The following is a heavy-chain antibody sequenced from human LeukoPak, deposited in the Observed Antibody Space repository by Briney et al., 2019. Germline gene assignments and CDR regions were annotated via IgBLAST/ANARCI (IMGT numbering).Heavy chain of an antibody. CDR2: TYYRSKWYN. D-gene: IGHD6-13*01. CDR1: GDSVSSNSAA. Sequence: SQTLSLTCAISGDSVSSNSAAWNWIRQSPSRGLEWVGRTYYRSKWYNDYAVSVKSRITINPDTSKNQFSLQLNSVTPEDTAVYYCATYSSSLLGDAFVIWGQGTMITVSS. J-gene: IGHJ3*02. CDR3: ATYSSSLLGDAFVI. V-gene: IGHV6-1*01.